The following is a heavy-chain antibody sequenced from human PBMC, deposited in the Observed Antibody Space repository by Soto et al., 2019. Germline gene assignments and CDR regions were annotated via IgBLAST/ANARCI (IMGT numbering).Heavy chain of an antibody. CDR2: IYYSGST. Sequence: QLQLQESGPGLVKPSETLSLTCTVSGGSISSSSYYWGWIRQPPGKGLEWIGSIYYSGSTYYNPSLKSRVTISVDASKNQFSLKLSSVTAADTAVYYCARQHGGKIPFDYWGQGTLVTVSS. CDR1: GGSISSSSYY. J-gene: IGHJ4*02. V-gene: IGHV4-39*01. D-gene: IGHD2-15*01. CDR3: ARQHGGKIPFDY.